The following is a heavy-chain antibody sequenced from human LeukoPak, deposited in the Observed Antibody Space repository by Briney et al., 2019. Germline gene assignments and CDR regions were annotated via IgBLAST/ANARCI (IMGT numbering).Heavy chain of an antibody. Sequence: SETLSLTCTVSGGSISSSSYYWGWIRQPPGKGLEWIGSIYYSGSTYYNPSLKSRVTISVDTPKNQFSLKLSSVTAADTAVYYCARSGQQLVRNWGQGTLVTVSS. CDR2: IYYSGST. CDR3: ARSGQQLVRN. D-gene: IGHD6-13*01. J-gene: IGHJ4*02. V-gene: IGHV4-39*07. CDR1: GGSISSSSYY.